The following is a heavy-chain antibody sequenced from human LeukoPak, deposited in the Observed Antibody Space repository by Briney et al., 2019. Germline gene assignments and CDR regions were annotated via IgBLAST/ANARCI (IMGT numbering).Heavy chain of an antibody. Sequence: GGSLRLSCAASGFTFSSYAMSWVRQAPGKGLEWVSYISSVSSNIYYADSVKGRITISRDNAKNSLYLQMNSLRVEDTAVYYCVRDRGCGGDCYPRGYFDPWGQGTLVTVSA. J-gene: IGHJ5*02. V-gene: IGHV3-48*04. CDR1: GFTFSSYA. CDR3: VRDRGCGGDCYPRGYFDP. D-gene: IGHD2-21*02. CDR2: ISSVSSNI.